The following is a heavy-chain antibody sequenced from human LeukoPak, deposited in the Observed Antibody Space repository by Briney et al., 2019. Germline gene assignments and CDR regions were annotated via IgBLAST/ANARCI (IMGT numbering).Heavy chain of an antibody. CDR2: ISSSSSTI. V-gene: IGHV3-48*04. D-gene: IGHD3-9*01. J-gene: IGHJ4*02. CDR1: GFTFGTYS. Sequence: GGSLRLSCAASGFTFGTYSMNWVRQAPGKGLEWVSSISSSSSTIYYADSVKGRFTISRDNAKNSLYLQMNSLRAEDTAVYYCASTPYYDILTGYYPQPPTFDYWGQGTLVTVSS. CDR3: ASTPYYDILTGYYPQPPTFDY.